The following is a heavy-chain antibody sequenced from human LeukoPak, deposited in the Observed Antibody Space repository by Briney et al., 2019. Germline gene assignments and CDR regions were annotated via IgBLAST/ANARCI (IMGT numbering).Heavy chain of an antibody. CDR3: ARGRTTMIVVVPFDY. CDR1: GGTFSSYA. V-gene: IGHV1-69*13. D-gene: IGHD3-22*01. J-gene: IGHJ4*02. Sequence: SVKVSCKASGGTFSSYAISWVRQAPGQGLEWMGGIIPIFGAANYAQKFQGRVTITADESTSTAYMELSSLRSEDTAVYYCARGRTTMIVVVPFDYWGQGTLVTVSS. CDR2: IIPIFGAA.